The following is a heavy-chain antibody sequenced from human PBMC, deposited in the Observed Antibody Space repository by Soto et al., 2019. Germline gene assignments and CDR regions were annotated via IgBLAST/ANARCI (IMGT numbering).Heavy chain of an antibody. D-gene: IGHD3-22*01. CDR1: GGSISSSNW. CDR2: IYHSGST. Sequence: QVQLQESGPGLVKPSGTLSLTCAVSGGSISSSNWWSWVRQPPGKGLEWIGEIYHSGSTNYNPSLKSRVTISVDKSKNQFSLKLSSVTAAETAVYYCARSTQYYYDSSGYYSRLFDYWGQGTLVTVSS. J-gene: IGHJ4*02. V-gene: IGHV4-4*02. CDR3: ARSTQYYYDSSGYYSRLFDY.